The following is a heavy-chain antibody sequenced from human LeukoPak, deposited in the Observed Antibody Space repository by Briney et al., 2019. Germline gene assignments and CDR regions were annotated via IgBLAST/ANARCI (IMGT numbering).Heavy chain of an antibody. Sequence: GGSLRLSCAAPGFTFSSYGMHWVRQAPGKGLELVAFIRYDGSNKYYADSVKGRFTISRDNSKNALYLQMNSLRAEDTAVYYCAKEGSAVAEGYYFDYWGQGTLVTVSS. CDR1: GFTFSSYG. J-gene: IGHJ4*02. CDR2: IRYDGSNK. V-gene: IGHV3-30*02. D-gene: IGHD6-19*01. CDR3: AKEGSAVAEGYYFDY.